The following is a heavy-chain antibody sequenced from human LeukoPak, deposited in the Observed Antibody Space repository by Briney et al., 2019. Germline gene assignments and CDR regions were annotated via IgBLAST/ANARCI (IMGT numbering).Heavy chain of an antibody. V-gene: IGHV1-69*05. CDR2: IIPIFGTA. CDR3: AREWGGVVAY. D-gene: IGHD2-2*01. CDR1: GGTFSSYA. J-gene: IGHJ4*02. Sequence: SVKVSCKASGGTFSSYAISWVRQAPGQGLEWMGGIIPIFGTANYAQKFQGRVTMTRDASISTAYMELSRLRSDDTAVYYCAREWGGVVAYWGQGTLVTVSS.